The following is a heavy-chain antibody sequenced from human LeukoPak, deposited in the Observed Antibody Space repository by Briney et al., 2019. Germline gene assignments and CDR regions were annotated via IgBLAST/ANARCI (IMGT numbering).Heavy chain of an antibody. CDR3: ARRGSSQYSGYDY. CDR1: GYRFSGYW. J-gene: IGHJ4*02. Sequence: GESLKISCKGSGYRFSGYWIGWVRQMPGKGLEWMGIIYPGDSDTRYSPSFQGQITISVDKSISTAYVQWNSLKASDTAMYYCARRGSSQYSGYDYWGQGTLVTVSS. D-gene: IGHD5-12*01. V-gene: IGHV5-51*01. CDR2: IYPGDSDT.